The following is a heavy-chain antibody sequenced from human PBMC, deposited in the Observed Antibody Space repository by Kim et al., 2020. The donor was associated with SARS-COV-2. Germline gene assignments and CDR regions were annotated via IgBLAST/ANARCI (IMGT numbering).Heavy chain of an antibody. V-gene: IGHV4-4*02. CDR3: ARMLFGARAFDL. CDR2: VYHTGST. D-gene: IGHD3-16*01. Sequence: SETLSLTCAVSGGSISGDYWWSWVRQPPGKGLELIGEVYHTGSTNYDLSLKSRVTVSIDKSNNQFSLNLRSVTAADTAVYYCARMLFGARAFDLWGQGTMVTVSS. CDR1: GGSISGDYW. J-gene: IGHJ3*01.